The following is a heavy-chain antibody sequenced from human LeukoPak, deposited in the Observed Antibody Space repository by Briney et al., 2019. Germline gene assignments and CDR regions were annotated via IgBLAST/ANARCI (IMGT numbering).Heavy chain of an antibody. V-gene: IGHV3-23*01. Sequence: GGSLRLSCAASGFTFRSYAMSWVRQAPGKGLEWVSAISGSGGSTYYADSVKGRFTISRDNSENTLYLQMNSLRAEDTAIYYCANPTIGNAFDIWGQGTMVTVSS. CDR1: GFTFRSYA. J-gene: IGHJ3*02. CDR3: ANPTIGNAFDI. CDR2: ISGSGGST. D-gene: IGHD5-24*01.